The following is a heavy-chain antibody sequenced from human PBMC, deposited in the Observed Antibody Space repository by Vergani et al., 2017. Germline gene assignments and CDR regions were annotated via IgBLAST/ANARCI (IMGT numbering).Heavy chain of an antibody. J-gene: IGHJ4*02. CDR3: AKDLAVVTVTTSPGMGY. CDR2: ISGSGGST. CDR1: GFTFSSYA. V-gene: IGHV3-23*01. Sequence: EVQLLESGGGLVQPGGSLRLSCAASGFTFSSYAMSWVRQAPGKGLEWVSAISGSGGSTYYADSVKGRFPISRDNSKNTLYLQMNSLRAEDTAVYYCAKDLAVVTVTTSPGMGYWGQGTLVTVSS. D-gene: IGHD4-17*01.